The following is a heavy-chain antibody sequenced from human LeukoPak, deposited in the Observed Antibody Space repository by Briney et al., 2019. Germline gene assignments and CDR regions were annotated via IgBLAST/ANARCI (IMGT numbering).Heavy chain of an antibody. Sequence: GGSLRLSCAASGFTFSNYAIHWVRQAPGEGLEHVSAISSNGGNTYYANSVKGRFTISRDNSKNTLYLQMGSLRLEDMAVYYCARRGLGYGYGNFDYWGQGTPVTVSS. V-gene: IGHV3-64*01. CDR1: GFTFSNYA. J-gene: IGHJ4*02. D-gene: IGHD5-18*01. CDR2: ISSNGGNT. CDR3: ARRGLGYGYGNFDY.